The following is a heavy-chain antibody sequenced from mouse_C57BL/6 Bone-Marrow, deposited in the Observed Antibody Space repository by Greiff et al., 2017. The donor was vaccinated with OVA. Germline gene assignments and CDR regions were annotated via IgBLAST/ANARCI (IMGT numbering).Heavy chain of an antibody. Sequence: EVQLQQSGTVLARPGASVKMSCKTSGYTFTSYWMHWVKQRPGQGLEWIGAIYPGNSDTSYNQKFKGKAKLTAVTSASTAYMELSSLTNEDSAVYYCTRGDYYGSSPRFDVWGTGTTVTVSS. CDR1: GYTFTSYW. CDR3: TRGDYYGSSPRFDV. CDR2: IYPGNSDT. V-gene: IGHV1-5*01. D-gene: IGHD1-1*01. J-gene: IGHJ1*03.